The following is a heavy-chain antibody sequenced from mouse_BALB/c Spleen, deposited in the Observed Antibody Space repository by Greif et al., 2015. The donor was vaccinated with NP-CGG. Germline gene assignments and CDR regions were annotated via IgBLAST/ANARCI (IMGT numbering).Heavy chain of an antibody. V-gene: IGHV1S81*02. CDR3: ARLLRPYYFDY. D-gene: IGHD1-2*01. CDR1: GYTFTSYW. Sequence: QVQLQQSGAELVKPGASVKLSCKASGYTFTSYWMHWVKQRPGQGLEWIGEINPSNGRTNYNEKFKSKATLTVDKSSSAAYMQLNSLTSEDAAVYYCARLLRPYYFDYWGQGTTLTVSS. CDR2: INPSNGRT. J-gene: IGHJ2*01.